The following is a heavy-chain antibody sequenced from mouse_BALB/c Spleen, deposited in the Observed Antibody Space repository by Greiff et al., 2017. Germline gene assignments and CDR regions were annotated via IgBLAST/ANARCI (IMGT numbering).Heavy chain of an antibody. D-gene: IGHD2-4*01. CDR2: ISYSGST. CDR1: GYSITSDYA. CDR3: ARYTMITTGAMDY. V-gene: IGHV3-2*02. Sequence: EVQLQESGPGLVKPSQSLSLTCTVTGYSITSDYAWNWIRQFPGNKLEWMGYISYSGSTSYNPSLKSRISITRDTSKNQFFLQLNSVTTEDTATYYCARYTMITTGAMDYWGQGTSVTVSS. J-gene: IGHJ4*01.